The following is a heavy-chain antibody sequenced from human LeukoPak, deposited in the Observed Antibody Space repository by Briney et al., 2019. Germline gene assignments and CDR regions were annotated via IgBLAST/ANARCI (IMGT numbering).Heavy chain of an antibody. V-gene: IGHV4-59*01. CDR1: GGSISSYY. D-gene: IGHD5/OR15-5a*01. Sequence: SETLSLTCTVSGGSISSYYWSWIRQPPGKGLEWIGYIYYSGSTNYNPSLKSRVTISVDTSKNQFSLKLSSVTAADTAVYYCARVVPLRSVYTARWFDPWGQGTLVTVSS. CDR3: ARVVPLRSVYTARWFDP. CDR2: IYYSGST. J-gene: IGHJ5*02.